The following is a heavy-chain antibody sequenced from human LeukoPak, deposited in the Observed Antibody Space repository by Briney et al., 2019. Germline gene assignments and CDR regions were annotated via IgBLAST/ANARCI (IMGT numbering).Heavy chain of an antibody. CDR2: ISYSGST. CDR1: GGSISSSSYD. Sequence: PSETLSLTCTVSGGSISSSSYDWGWIRQPPGKGLEWIGSISYSGSTDYNPPLKSRVTISIDTSKNHFSLKMNSVTAADTAVYYCARGGGSTPYYFDYWGQGTLVTVSS. D-gene: IGHD2-2*01. J-gene: IGHJ4*02. CDR3: ARGGGSTPYYFDY. V-gene: IGHV4-39*02.